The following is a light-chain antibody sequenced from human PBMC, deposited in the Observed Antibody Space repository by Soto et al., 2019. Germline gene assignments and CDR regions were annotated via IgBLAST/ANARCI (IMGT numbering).Light chain of an antibody. J-gene: IGLJ1*01. CDR1: STDAGRYDF. V-gene: IGLV2-14*03. Sequence: QSALTQPPSASGSPGQSVTISCSGTSTDAGRYDFVSWYQLHPGNVPKLIIFGVYDRPSGISDRFSGSKSRNKASLTIFALKVEEEAVYYCSSYTTGSTLPCVVGTGTKVTV. CDR3: SSYTTGSTLPCV. CDR2: GVY.